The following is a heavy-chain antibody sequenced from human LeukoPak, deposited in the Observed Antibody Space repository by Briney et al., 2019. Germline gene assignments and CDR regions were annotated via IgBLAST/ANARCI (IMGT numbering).Heavy chain of an antibody. CDR1: GVSISSGGYY. CDR2: IYYSGST. Sequence: SQTLSLTSTVSGVSISSGGYYWNSIRHHPGKGLGSIGYIYYSGSTYYNPSLKSRVTISVDTSKNQFSLKLSSVAAADTAVYYCARDYGDSGLGWFDPWGQGTLVTVSS. D-gene: IGHD4-17*01. V-gene: IGHV4-31*03. CDR3: ARDYGDSGLGWFDP. J-gene: IGHJ5*02.